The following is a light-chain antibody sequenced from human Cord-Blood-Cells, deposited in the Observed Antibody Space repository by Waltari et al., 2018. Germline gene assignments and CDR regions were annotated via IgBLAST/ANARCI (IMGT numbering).Light chain of an antibody. V-gene: IGKV3-15*01. CDR1: QTVSSN. CDR2: GAS. J-gene: IGKJ1*01. Sequence: EIVMTQSPATPSVSPGERATLSCSASQTVSSNLAWYQQKPGQAPRLLIYGASTRATGIPGRFSGSGSGTEFTLTISSLQSEDFAVYYCQQYNNWPPWTFGQGTKVEIK. CDR3: QQYNNWPPWT.